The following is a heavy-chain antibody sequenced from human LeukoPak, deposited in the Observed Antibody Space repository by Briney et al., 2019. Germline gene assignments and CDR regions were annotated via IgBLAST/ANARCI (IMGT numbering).Heavy chain of an antibody. J-gene: IGHJ4*02. CDR1: GYTHTELS. CDR2: FDPEDGET. V-gene: IGHV1-24*01. Sequence: ASVKVSCKVSGYTHTELSMHWVRQAPGKGLEWMGGFDPEDGETIYAQKFQGRVTMTEDTSTDTAYMELSSLRSEDTAVYYCATDLWFGTAMVRGVIRPLRANWGQGTLVTVSS. CDR3: ATDLWFGTAMVRGVIRPLRAN. D-gene: IGHD3-10*01.